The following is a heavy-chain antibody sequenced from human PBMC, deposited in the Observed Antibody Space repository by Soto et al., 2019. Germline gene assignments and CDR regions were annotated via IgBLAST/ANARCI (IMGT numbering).Heavy chain of an antibody. J-gene: IGHJ6*02. CDR1: GGSISSSSYY. CDR2: IYYSGST. CDR3: ARPGIVDFWSGYSYYYGMDV. D-gene: IGHD3-3*01. V-gene: IGHV4-39*01. Sequence: SETLSLTCTVSGGSISSSSYYWGWIRQPPGKGLEWIGSIYYSGSTYYNPSLKSRVTISVDTSKNQFSLKLSSVTAADTAVYYCARPGIVDFWSGYSYYYGMDVWRQGTTVTVSS.